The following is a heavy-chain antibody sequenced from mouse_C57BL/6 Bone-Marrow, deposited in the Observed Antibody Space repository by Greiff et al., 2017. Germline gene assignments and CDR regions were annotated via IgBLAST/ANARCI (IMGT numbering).Heavy chain of an antibody. J-gene: IGHJ1*03. CDR1: GFSLTSYG. CDR3: ARKGIEGYYWYFEV. Sequence: QVQQQSGPGLVQPSQSLSITCTVSGFSLTSYGVHWVRPSPGKGLEWLGVIWSGGSTDYNAACISRLSISKDNSKSQVFFKMTSLQADDTAIYYCARKGIEGYYWYFEVWGTGTAVTVSS. CDR2: IWSGGST. D-gene: IGHD2-3*01. V-gene: IGHV2-2*01.